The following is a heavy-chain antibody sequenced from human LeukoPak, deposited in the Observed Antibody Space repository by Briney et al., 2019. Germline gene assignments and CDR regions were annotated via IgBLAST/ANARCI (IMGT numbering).Heavy chain of an antibody. Sequence: ASETLSLTCAVYGGSFSGYYWSWIRQPPGKGLEWIGEINHSGSTNYNPSLKSRVTISVDTSKNQFSLKLSPVTAADTAVYYCARGQIVVVPAARGYYYYGMDVWGQGTTVTVSS. CDR3: ARGQIVVVPAARGYYYYGMDV. V-gene: IGHV4-34*01. D-gene: IGHD2-2*01. CDR1: GGSFSGYY. J-gene: IGHJ6*02. CDR2: INHSGST.